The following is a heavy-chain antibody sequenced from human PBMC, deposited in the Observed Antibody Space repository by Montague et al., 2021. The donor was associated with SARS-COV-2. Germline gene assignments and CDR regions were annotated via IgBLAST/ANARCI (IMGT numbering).Heavy chain of an antibody. D-gene: IGHD3-9*01. CDR1: GGSISSGSYY. CDR2: IYTRGST. Sequence: TLSLTCTVSGGSISSGSYYWNWIRQPAGKGLEWIGRIYTRGSTNYNPSLKSRVTISVDTSKNQFSLKLSSVTAADTAVYYCARESLHLTGYYNDYFDYWGPGTLGTVSS. J-gene: IGHJ4*02. V-gene: IGHV4-61*02. CDR3: ARESLHLTGYYNDYFDY.